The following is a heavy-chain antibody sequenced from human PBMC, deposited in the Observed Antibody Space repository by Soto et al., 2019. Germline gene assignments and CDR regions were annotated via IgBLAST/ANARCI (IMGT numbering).Heavy chain of an antibody. J-gene: IGHJ4*02. D-gene: IGHD1-26*01. CDR3: ASDCGRHCGGSDY. CDR2: IVPIFGTA. CDR1: GGTFSSYS. Sequence: QVQLVQSGAEVKKPGSSVKVSCKASGGTFSSYSITWVRQAPGQGLEWMGEIVPIFGTANYAQKFQGRVTITADESTSTAYMELSSRISEDTAVYYCASDCGRHCGGSDYVGQGTLVTVSS. V-gene: IGHV1-69*01.